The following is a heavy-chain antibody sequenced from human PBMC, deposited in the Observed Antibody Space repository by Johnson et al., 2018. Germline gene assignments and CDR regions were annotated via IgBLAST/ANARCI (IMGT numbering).Heavy chain of an antibody. D-gene: IGHD5-18*01. V-gene: IGHV4-59*01. Sequence: QVQLVQSGPGLVKPSETLSLICAVSGVSISSYYWSWIRQPPGKGLEWIGYITYSGSTNYNPSLQSRFTISVDTSRNPFSLKLSSVTAADTAVYYCARWGYLDAFDICGQGTMVIVSS. J-gene: IGHJ3*02. CDR1: GVSISSYY. CDR2: ITYSGST. CDR3: ARWGYLDAFDI.